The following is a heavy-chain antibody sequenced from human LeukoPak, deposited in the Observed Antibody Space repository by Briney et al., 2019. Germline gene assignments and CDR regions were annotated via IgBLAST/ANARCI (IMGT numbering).Heavy chain of an antibody. CDR3: ARIKEYGFDI. D-gene: IGHD3-10*01. Sequence: AGGSLSLSFAGSAFTFSSYWMSWVRQAPGKGPEWVANIKDDGSEKYYLDSVKGRFTISRDNAKNSLYLQMNSLRAEDTAVYSCARIKEYGFDIWGQGTMVTVSS. J-gene: IGHJ3*02. CDR2: IKDDGSEK. CDR1: AFTFSSYW. V-gene: IGHV3-7*01.